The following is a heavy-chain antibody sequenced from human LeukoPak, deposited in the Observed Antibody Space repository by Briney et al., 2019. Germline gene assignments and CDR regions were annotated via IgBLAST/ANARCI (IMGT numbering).Heavy chain of an antibody. CDR3: AREPPMGYFDWSNPTGVL. J-gene: IGHJ4*02. V-gene: IGHV3-21*01. Sequence: GGSLRLSCAASGFTFSSYSMNWVRQAPGKGLEWVSSISSSSSYIYYADSVKGRFTISRDNAKNSLYLQMNSLRAEDTAVYYCAREPPMGYFDWSNPTGVLWGQGTLVTVSS. CDR2: ISSSSSYI. D-gene: IGHD3-9*01. CDR1: GFTFSSYS.